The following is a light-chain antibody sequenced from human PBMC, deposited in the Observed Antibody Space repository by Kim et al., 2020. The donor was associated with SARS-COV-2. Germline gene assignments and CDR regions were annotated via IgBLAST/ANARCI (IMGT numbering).Light chain of an antibody. J-gene: IGLJ2*01. V-gene: IGLV4-69*01. CDR3: QTWGTGIQV. CDR1: SGHSSYA. Sequence: QLVLTQSPSASASLGASVKLTCTLSSGHSSYAIAWHQQQPEKGPRYLMKLNSDGSHDKGDGIPARFSGSSSGAERYLTISSLQSEDEADYYCQTWGTGIQVFGGGTKLTVL. CDR2: LNSDGSH.